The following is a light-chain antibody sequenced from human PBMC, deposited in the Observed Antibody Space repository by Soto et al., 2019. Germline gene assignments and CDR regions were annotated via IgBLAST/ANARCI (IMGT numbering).Light chain of an antibody. Sequence: EIVLTQSPATMSLSPGERATLSCRASQSVSSYLAWYQQTPGQAPRLLIYDASNRATGIPARFSGSGSGTDFTLTISSLDPEDFAAYYCQQRSNWPRTFGQGTKLEIK. J-gene: IGKJ2*01. CDR2: DAS. CDR3: QQRSNWPRT. CDR1: QSVSSY. V-gene: IGKV3-11*01.